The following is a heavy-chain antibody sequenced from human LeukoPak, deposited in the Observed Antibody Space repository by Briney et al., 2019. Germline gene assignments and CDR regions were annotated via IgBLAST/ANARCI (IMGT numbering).Heavy chain of an antibody. V-gene: IGHV4-4*07. J-gene: IGHJ4*02. Sequence: SETLSLTCTVSGGSISSYYWSWIRQPAGKGLEWIGRIYSSGSTNYNPSLKSRVTISVDTSKNHFSLKLSSVTAADTAVYYCARRQVARSSSWYYDYWGQGTLVTVSS. CDR2: IYSSGST. D-gene: IGHD6-13*01. CDR1: GGSISSYY. CDR3: ARRQVARSSSWYYDY.